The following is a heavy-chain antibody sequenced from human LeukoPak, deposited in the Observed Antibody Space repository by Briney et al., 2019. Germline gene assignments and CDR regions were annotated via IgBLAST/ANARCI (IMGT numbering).Heavy chain of an antibody. CDR3: ARSQAVRGAGGDY. CDR2: IYHSGST. V-gene: IGHV4-38-2*02. Sequence: SETLSLTCTVSGGSISTYYWGWIRQPPGKGLEWIGSIYHSGSTYYNPSLKSRVTISVDTSKNQFSLKLSSVTAADTAVYYCARSQAVRGAGGDYWGQGTLVTVSS. CDR1: GGSISTYY. J-gene: IGHJ4*02. D-gene: IGHD3-10*01.